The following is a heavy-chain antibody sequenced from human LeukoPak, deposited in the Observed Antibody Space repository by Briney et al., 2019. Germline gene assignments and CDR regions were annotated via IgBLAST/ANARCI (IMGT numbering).Heavy chain of an antibody. CDR3: ARGYSSSWHGDWFDP. D-gene: IGHD6-13*01. CDR1: GGSISGGSYY. Sequence: PSETLSLTCTVSGGSISGGSYYWSWIRQPAGKGLEWIGRIYTSGSTNYNPSLKSRVTISVDTSKNQFSLKLSSVTAADTAVYYCARGYSSSWHGDWFDPWGQGTLVTVSS. CDR2: IYTSGST. V-gene: IGHV4-61*02. J-gene: IGHJ5*02.